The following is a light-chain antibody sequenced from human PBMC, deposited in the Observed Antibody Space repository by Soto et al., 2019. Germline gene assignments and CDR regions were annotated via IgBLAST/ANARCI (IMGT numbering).Light chain of an antibody. CDR1: QGISSY. J-gene: IGKJ5*01. V-gene: IGKV1-9*01. CDR3: QQLNSYAIT. CDR2: AAS. Sequence: DIQLTQSPSFLSASVGDRVTMTCRASQGISSYLAWYQQKPGKAPKLLIYAASTLQSGVPSRFSGSGSGTEFTLTISSLQPEDFATYYCQQLNSYAITFGQGTRL.